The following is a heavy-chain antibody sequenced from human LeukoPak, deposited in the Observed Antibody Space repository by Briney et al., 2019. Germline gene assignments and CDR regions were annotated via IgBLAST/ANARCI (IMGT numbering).Heavy chain of an antibody. CDR2: IYHTGST. Sequence: SETLSLTCDVSGGSISSGLYSWSWIRQPLGKGLEWIGYIYHTGSTYYNPSLKSRVTISVDTSKNQFSLRLSSVTAADTAVYYCARYYFDSDGFYIPPVWGQGTLVTVSS. V-gene: IGHV4-30-2*01. J-gene: IGHJ1*01. D-gene: IGHD3-22*01. CDR3: ARYYFDSDGFYIPPV. CDR1: GGSISSGLYS.